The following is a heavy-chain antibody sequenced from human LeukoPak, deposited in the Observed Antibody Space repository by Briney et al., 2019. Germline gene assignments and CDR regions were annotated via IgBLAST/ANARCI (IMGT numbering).Heavy chain of an antibody. CDR2: ISSSSSYT. D-gene: IGHD6-13*01. CDR3: ASVRGYSSSRFDY. Sequence: PGGSLRLSCAASGFTFSDYYMSWIRQAPGKGLEWVSYISSSSSYTNYADSVKGRFTISRDNAKNSLYLQMNSLRAEDMAVYYCASVRGYSSSRFDYWGQGTLVTVSS. J-gene: IGHJ4*02. V-gene: IGHV3-11*06. CDR1: GFTFSDYY.